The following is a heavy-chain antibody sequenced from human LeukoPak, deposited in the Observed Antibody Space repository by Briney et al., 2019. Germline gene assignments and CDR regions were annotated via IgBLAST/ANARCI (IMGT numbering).Heavy chain of an antibody. CDR1: GFTFSSYA. CDR3: ARDPAQGMDV. CDR2: ISYDGSNK. V-gene: IGHV3-30-3*01. Sequence: GGSLRLSCAASGFTFSSYAMHWVRQAPGNGLEWVAVISYDGSNKYYADSVKGRFTISRDNSKNTLYLQMNSLRAEDTAVYYCARDPAQGMDVWGQGTTVTVSS. J-gene: IGHJ6*02.